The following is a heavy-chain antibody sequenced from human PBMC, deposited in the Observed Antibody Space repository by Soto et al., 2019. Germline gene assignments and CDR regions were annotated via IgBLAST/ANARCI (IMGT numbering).Heavy chain of an antibody. D-gene: IGHD1-1*01. Sequence: QVHLVQSGAEVKKPGASVKVSCKGSGYGFTTYGITWVRQAPGQGLEWMAWISAHNGNTNYAQTLQGRVTVTRDTSTSTAYMELRSRRSDDTAVYYCARGRYGDYWGQGALVTVSS. J-gene: IGHJ4*02. CDR1: GYGFTTYG. CDR3: ARGRYGDY. CDR2: ISAHNGNT. V-gene: IGHV1-18*01.